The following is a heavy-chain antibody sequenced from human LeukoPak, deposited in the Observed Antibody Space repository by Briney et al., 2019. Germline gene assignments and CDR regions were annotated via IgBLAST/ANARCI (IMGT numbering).Heavy chain of an antibody. CDR3: ARHGLEPTSFYYYMDV. V-gene: IGHV4-59*08. CDR1: GGSISNNY. J-gene: IGHJ6*03. CDR2: IYYNGRT. D-gene: IGHD1-1*01. Sequence: SETLSLTCTVSGGSISNNYWSWIRQPPGKGLEWIGYIYYNGRTNYNPSLKSRVTILVDTSENHFSLNVTSVTAADTAVYYCARHGLEPTSFYYYMDVWGKGTTVTVSS.